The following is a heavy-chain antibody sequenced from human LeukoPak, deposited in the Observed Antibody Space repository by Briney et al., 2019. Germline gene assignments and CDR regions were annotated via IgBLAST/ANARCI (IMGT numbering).Heavy chain of an antibody. CDR2: IYPGDSDT. D-gene: IGHD3-22*01. CDR3: VRRVVGGYYDSSGYYYRGAKFDY. CDR1: GYSFTSYW. Sequence: GESLKISCKGSGYSFTSYWIGWVRQMPGKGLELMGIIYPGDSDTRYSPSFQGQVTISADKSISTAYLQWSSLKDSDTAMYYCVRRVVGGYYDSSGYYYRGAKFDYWGQGTLVTVSS. J-gene: IGHJ4*02. V-gene: IGHV5-51*03.